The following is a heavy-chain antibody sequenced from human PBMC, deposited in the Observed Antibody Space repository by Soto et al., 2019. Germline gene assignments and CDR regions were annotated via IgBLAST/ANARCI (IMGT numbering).Heavy chain of an antibody. D-gene: IGHD1-20*01. Sequence: PXGSLRLSCSAAGFTLSSFVMNWVRQAPGKGLEWVSTVSPGGDVSHYTDSVKGRFTISRDNSRRTLHLQMDSLRAEDAAVYFCVRRAITATTNWGAFDVSGQGTVVTVSS. CDR3: VRRAITATTNWGAFDV. CDR2: VSPGGDVS. J-gene: IGHJ3*01. CDR1: GFTLSSFV. V-gene: IGHV3-23*01.